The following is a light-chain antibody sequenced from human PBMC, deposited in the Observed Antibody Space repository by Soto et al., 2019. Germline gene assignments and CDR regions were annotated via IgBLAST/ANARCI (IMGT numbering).Light chain of an antibody. CDR3: MQSIQLRT. CDR1: QSLLHNNGYNY. CDR2: LGS. J-gene: IGKJ1*01. Sequence: DIVMTQSPLSLPVTPGEPASISCRSSQSLLHNNGYNYLDWYLQKPGQSPQLLTYLGSNRASGVPGRFSGSGSGTDFTLKISRVEAEDVGVYYCMQSIQLRTFGQGTKV. V-gene: IGKV2-28*01.